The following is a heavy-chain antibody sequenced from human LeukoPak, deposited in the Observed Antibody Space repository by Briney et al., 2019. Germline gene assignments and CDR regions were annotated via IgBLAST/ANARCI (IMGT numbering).Heavy chain of an antibody. CDR1: GYTFTSYY. J-gene: IGHJ4*02. Sequence: ASVKVSCKASGYTFTSYYMHWVRQAPGQGLEWMGIINPSGGSTSYAQKFQGRVTMTRDTSTSTAYMELRSLRSDDTAVYYCARDALPATVTYFDYWGQGTLVTVSS. CDR3: ARDALPATVTYFDY. CDR2: INPSGGST. V-gene: IGHV1-46*01. D-gene: IGHD4-17*01.